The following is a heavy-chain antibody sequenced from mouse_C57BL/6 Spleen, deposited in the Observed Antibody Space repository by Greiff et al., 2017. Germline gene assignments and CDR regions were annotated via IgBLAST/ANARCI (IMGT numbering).Heavy chain of an antibody. J-gene: IGHJ1*03. V-gene: IGHV1-18*01. CDR1: GYTFTDYN. D-gene: IGHD1-1*01. CDR3: ARTPYYYGSSHWYFDV. Sequence: EVQLKQSGPELVKPGASVKIPCKASGYTFTDYNMDWVKQSHGKSLEWIGDINPNNGGTIYNQKFKGKATLTVDKSSSTAYMELRSLTSEDTAVYYCARTPYYYGSSHWYFDVWGTGTTVTVSS. CDR2: INPNNGGT.